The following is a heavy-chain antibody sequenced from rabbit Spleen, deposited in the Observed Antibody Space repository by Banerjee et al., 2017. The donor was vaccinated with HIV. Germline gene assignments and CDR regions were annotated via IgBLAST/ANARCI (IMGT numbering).Heavy chain of an antibody. CDR2: IDPIFGGT. Sequence: QEQLVESGGGLVQPGGSLKLSCKASGFDFSRFGVSWVRQAPGKGLEWIGYIDPIFGGTYYASWVNGRFTISRHNAQNTLFLQLNSLTVADTATYFCVRNSGWGVSYFTLWGPGTLVTVS. CDR3: VRNSGWGVSYFTL. V-gene: IGHV1S47*01. CDR1: GFDFSRFG. J-gene: IGHJ4*01. D-gene: IGHD4-1*01.